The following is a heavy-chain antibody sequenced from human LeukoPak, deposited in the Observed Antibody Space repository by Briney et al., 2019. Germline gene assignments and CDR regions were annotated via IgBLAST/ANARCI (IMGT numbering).Heavy chain of an antibody. V-gene: IGHV1-2*02. CDR3: ARDLGELFPKDAFDI. Sequence: GASVKVSCKASGYTFTGYYMHWVRQAPGQGLEWMGWINPNSGGTNYAQKFQGRVTMTRDTSISTAYMELSRLRSDDTAVYYCARDLGELFPKDAFDIWGQGTMVTVSS. CDR1: GYTFTGYY. CDR2: INPNSGGT. D-gene: IGHD3-16*01. J-gene: IGHJ3*02.